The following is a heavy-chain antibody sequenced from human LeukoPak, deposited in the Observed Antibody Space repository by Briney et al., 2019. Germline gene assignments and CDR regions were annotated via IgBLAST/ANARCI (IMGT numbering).Heavy chain of an antibody. V-gene: IGHV3-13*01. Sequence: GGSLRLSCAASGFTFSSYDMHWVRQVTGKGLEWVSTIGTAGGTYYPGSVKGRFTISRENAKNSLYLQMNSLRAEDTAVYYCARAMSTFGGVRNYFDSWGRGTLVTVSS. CDR3: ARAMSTFGGVRNYFDS. J-gene: IGHJ4*02. CDR2: IGTAGGT. D-gene: IGHD3-16*01. CDR1: GFTFSSYD.